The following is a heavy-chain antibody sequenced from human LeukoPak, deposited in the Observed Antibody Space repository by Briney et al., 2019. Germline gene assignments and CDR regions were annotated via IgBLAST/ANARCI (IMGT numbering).Heavy chain of an antibody. V-gene: IGHV4-38-2*02. Sequence: SETLSLTCTVSGYSISSGYYWGWIRQPPGKGLEWIGSIYHSERTFYNPSLKSRVTISVDTSKNQFSLKLTSVTAADTAVYYCARVGILTGYYITEYFQHWGQGTLVTVSS. J-gene: IGHJ1*01. CDR1: GYSISSGYY. CDR2: IYHSERT. D-gene: IGHD3-9*01. CDR3: ARVGILTGYYITEYFQH.